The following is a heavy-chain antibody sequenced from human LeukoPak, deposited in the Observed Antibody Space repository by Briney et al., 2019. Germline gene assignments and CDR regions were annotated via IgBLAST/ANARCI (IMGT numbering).Heavy chain of an antibody. CDR2: IKQDGSEK. D-gene: IGHD3-9*01. J-gene: IGHJ5*02. CDR3: ARGGTELVIPTS. Sequence: GGSLRLSCAASGFTFSSYWMSWVRQAPGKGLEWVANIKQDGSEKYYLDSVKGRFTISRDNAKNLLYLQMNSLRTEDTALYYCARGGTELVIPTSWGQGTLVTVSS. V-gene: IGHV3-7*01. CDR1: GFTFSSYW.